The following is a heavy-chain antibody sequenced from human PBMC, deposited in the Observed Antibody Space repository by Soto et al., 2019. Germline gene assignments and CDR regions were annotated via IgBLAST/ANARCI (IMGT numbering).Heavy chain of an antibody. J-gene: IGHJ6*03. D-gene: IGHD1-1*01. V-gene: IGHV4-34*01. CDR1: GGSFSGYY. CDR3: ARGRYFRIRYMDV. CDR2: INHSGST. Sequence: ASETLSLTCAVYGGSFSGYYWSWIRQPPGKGLEWIGEINHSGSTNYNPSLKSRVTISVDTSKNQFSLKLSSVTAADTAVYYCARGRYFRIRYMDVWGKGTTVTVSS.